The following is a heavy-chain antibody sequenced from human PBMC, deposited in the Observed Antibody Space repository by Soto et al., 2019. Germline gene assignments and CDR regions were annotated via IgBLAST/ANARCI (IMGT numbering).Heavy chain of an antibody. D-gene: IGHD6-13*01. CDR3: AKDWSSSWYFYYYGMDV. CDR1: GFNFNDYG. Sequence: EVQLVESGGDLVQPGRSLRLSCAASGFNFNDYGMHWVRQAPGKGLEWVSSISWNSVSIGYADSVKGRFTISRDNAKNSLYLQMNSLRAEDTALYYCAKDWSSSWYFYYYGMDVWGQGTTVTVSS. V-gene: IGHV3-9*01. CDR2: ISWNSVSI. J-gene: IGHJ6*02.